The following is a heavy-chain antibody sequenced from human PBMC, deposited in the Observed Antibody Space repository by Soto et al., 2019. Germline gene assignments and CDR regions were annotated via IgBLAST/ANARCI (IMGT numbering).Heavy chain of an antibody. V-gene: IGHV1-69*01. Sequence: QVQLVQSGAEVKKPGSSVKVSCKASGGTFSSYAISWVRQAPGQGLEWMGGIIPIFGTANYAQKFQGRVTITADESTSTAYMELSSLRSEDTAVYYCARQQVQLWPKGQNYYYYYGMDVWGQGTTVTVSS. CDR3: ARQQVQLWPKGQNYYYYYGMDV. D-gene: IGHD5-18*01. CDR1: GGTFSSYA. CDR2: IIPIFGTA. J-gene: IGHJ6*02.